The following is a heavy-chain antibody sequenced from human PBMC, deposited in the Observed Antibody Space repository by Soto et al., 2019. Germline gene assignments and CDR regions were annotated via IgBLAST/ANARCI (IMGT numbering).Heavy chain of an antibody. D-gene: IGHD3-22*01. Sequence: PGGSQRLSCAASGFTFSSYAVSWVRQAPGKGLEWVSAISGSGGSTYYADSVKGRFTISRDNSKNTLYLQMNSLRAEDTAVYYCAKGGYYDSSGYPVFDYWGQGTLVTVSS. J-gene: IGHJ4*02. CDR3: AKGGYYDSSGYPVFDY. CDR1: GFTFSSYA. CDR2: ISGSGGST. V-gene: IGHV3-23*01.